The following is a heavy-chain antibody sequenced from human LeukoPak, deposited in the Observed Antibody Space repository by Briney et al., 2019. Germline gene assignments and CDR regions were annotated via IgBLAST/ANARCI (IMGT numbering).Heavy chain of an antibody. Sequence: GGSLRLSCAASGFTFSTYSMNWVRQAPGKGLEWVSSISSSSSHIYYADSVKGRFTMSRDNAKNSLYLQMNSLRADDTAVYYCARDNILATFSFDYWGQGTLVTVSS. CDR3: ARDNILATFSFDY. CDR2: ISSSSSHI. J-gene: IGHJ4*02. CDR1: GFTFSTYS. V-gene: IGHV3-21*01. D-gene: IGHD5-12*01.